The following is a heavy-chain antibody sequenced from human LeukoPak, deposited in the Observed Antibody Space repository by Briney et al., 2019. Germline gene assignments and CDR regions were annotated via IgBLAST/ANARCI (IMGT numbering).Heavy chain of an antibody. J-gene: IGHJ6*04. CDR2: ISSSSSYT. V-gene: IGHV3-11*06. CDR3: ARVPSMTTVTRYYYYGMDV. D-gene: IGHD4-17*01. CDR1: GFSFSNYY. Sequence: GGSLRLSCAASGFSFSNYYMSWIRQAPGKGLGWVSYISSSSSYTNYADSVKGRFTISRDNAKNSLYLQMNSLRAEDTGVYYCARVPSMTTVTRYYYYGMDVWGKGTTVTVSS.